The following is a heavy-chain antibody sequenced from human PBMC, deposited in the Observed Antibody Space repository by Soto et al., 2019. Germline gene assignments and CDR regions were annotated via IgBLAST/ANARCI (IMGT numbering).Heavy chain of an antibody. CDR2: ISAYNGNT. D-gene: IGHD6-13*01. CDR1: GYTFTSYG. CDR3: ARGGGQQLARSYYYYYYMDV. Sequence: GASVKVSCKASGYTFTSYGISWVRQAPGQGLEGMGWISAYNGNTNYAQKLQGRVTMTTDTSTSTAYMELRSLRSDDTAVYYCARGGGQQLARSYYYYYYMDVWGKGTTVTVSS. J-gene: IGHJ6*03. V-gene: IGHV1-18*01.